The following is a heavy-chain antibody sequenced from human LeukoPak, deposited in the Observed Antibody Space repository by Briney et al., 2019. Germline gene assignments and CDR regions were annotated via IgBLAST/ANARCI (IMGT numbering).Heavy chain of an antibody. J-gene: IGHJ4*02. CDR3: ARARYVGYYFDY. Sequence: GGSLRLSCAASGFTVSSNYMSWVRQAPGKGLEWVSVIYSGGSTYYADSVKGRFTISRDNSKNTLYLQMNSLRAEDTAVYYCARARYVGYYFDYWGQGTLVTVSS. CDR1: GFTVSSNY. V-gene: IGHV3-66*01. CDR2: IYSGGST. D-gene: IGHD3-10*02.